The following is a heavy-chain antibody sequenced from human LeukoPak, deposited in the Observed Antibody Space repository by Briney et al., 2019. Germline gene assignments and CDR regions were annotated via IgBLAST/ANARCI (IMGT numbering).Heavy chain of an antibody. CDR3: ASIRDSSGYYFEYFQH. CDR2: IYPGDSDT. V-gene: IGHV5-51*01. D-gene: IGHD3-22*01. Sequence: KVSCKASGYSFTSYWIGWVRQMPGKGLEWMGIIYPGDSDTRYSPSFQGQVTISADKSISTAYLQWSSLKASDTAMYYCASIRDSSGYYFEYFQHWGQGTLVTVSS. CDR1: GYSFTSYW. J-gene: IGHJ1*01.